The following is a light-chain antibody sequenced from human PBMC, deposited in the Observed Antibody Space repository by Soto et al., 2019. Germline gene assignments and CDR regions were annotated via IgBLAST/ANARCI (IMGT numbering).Light chain of an antibody. CDR2: GGS. CDR1: QSVSSNH. CDR3: QQYSRSRT. J-gene: IGKJ1*01. Sequence: DIVLTQPPGTLSLSPGERATLYCRASQSVSSNHLAWYQQKPGQAPRLLIYGGSSRATGIPVRFSGSGSETDFTLTITRLEPEDFAMYYCQQYSRSRTFGQGTKVDI. V-gene: IGKV3-20*01.